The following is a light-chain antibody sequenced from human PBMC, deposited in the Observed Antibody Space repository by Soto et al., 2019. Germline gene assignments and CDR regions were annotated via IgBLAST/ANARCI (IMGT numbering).Light chain of an antibody. CDR3: QQSFSTPT. J-gene: IGKJ5*01. CDR1: QRINIY. Sequence: DIQMTQSPSSLSTSIGDRVTSTCRASQRINIYLNWYRQKPGKAPELLIYSASNLQSGVPSRFSGSGSGTDFTLTISGLQSEDFATYYCQQSFSTPTFGQGTRLEI. CDR2: SAS. V-gene: IGKV1-39*01.